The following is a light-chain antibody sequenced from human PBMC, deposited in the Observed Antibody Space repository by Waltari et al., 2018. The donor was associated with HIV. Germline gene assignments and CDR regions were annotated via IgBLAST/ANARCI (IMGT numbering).Light chain of an antibody. CDR2: YDT. CDR3: QVWDSSTDHVV. CDR1: NIEYKS. V-gene: IGLV3-21*04. Sequence: SYVLTQPPSVSLAPGKTANITCGGSNIEYKSVHWYQQKTGRAPKLLIFYDTDRPSGIPQRISGSNSGDTATLTIMRVGPGDEADYFWQVWDSSTDHVVFGGGTKLTVL. J-gene: IGLJ3*02.